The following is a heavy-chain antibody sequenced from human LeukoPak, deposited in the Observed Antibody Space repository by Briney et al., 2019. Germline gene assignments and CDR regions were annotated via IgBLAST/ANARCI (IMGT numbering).Heavy chain of an antibody. D-gene: IGHD3-3*01. CDR3: AKVANTRGNWFDP. Sequence: ASVMVSCKASGYTFTSYDINWVRQATGQGLEWMGWMNPNSGNTAYAQKFQGRVTMTRSTSISTAYMELSSLRSDDTAVYYCAKVANTRGNWFDPWGQGTLVTVSS. J-gene: IGHJ5*02. CDR2: MNPNSGNT. CDR1: GYTFTSYD. V-gene: IGHV1-8*01.